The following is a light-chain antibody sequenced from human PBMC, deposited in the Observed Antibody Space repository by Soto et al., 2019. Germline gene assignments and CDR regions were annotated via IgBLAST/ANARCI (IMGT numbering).Light chain of an antibody. Sequence: DIVMTQSPATVSVSPGERATLSWMASQSVSTNLAWYHQMPGQAPRLLIYGASSRASGIPARFSGSGSGTDFTLTVSCLQSEDFAVYYCQQYNNSPWTFGQGAKVDIK. V-gene: IGKV3D-15*01. CDR1: QSVSTN. CDR2: GAS. J-gene: IGKJ1*01. CDR3: QQYNNSPWT.